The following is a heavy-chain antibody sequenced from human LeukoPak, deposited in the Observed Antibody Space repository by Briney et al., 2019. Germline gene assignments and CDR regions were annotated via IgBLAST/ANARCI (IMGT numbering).Heavy chain of an antibody. D-gene: IGHD1-1*01. J-gene: IGHJ4*02. CDR3: AKSQRFSSTPTIDY. CDR2: ISGDGGST. Sequence: GGSPRLSCAASGFTFDDYAMHWVRQAPGKGLEWVSLISGDGGSTYYADSVKGRFTISRDNSKNSLYLQMNSLRTEDTALYYCAKSQRFSSTPTIDYWGQGTLVTVSS. V-gene: IGHV3-43*02. CDR1: GFTFDDYA.